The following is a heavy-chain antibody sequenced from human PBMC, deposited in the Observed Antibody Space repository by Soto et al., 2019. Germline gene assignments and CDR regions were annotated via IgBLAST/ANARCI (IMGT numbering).Heavy chain of an antibody. CDR3: ARVNRDYYDSSGYYYEGYYYGMDV. Sequence: SETLSLTCTVSGGSISSYYWSWIRQPPGKGLEWIGYIYYSGSTNYNPSLKSRVTISVDTSKNQFSLKLSSVTAADTAVYYCARVNRDYYDSSGYYYEGYYYGMDVWGQGTTVTVSS. CDR2: IYYSGST. CDR1: GGSISSYY. V-gene: IGHV4-59*01. J-gene: IGHJ6*02. D-gene: IGHD3-22*01.